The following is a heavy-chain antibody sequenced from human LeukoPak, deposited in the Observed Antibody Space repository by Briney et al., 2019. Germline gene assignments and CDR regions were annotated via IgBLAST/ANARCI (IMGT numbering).Heavy chain of an antibody. Sequence: ASVKVSCKASGGTFSSYAISWVRQAPGQGLEWMGGIIPIFGTANYAQKFQGRVTITADESTSTACMELSSLRSEDTAVYYCARSRSDFWSGYYSWFDPWGQGTLVTVSS. D-gene: IGHD3-3*01. CDR2: IIPIFGTA. CDR3: ARSRSDFWSGYYSWFDP. CDR1: GGTFSSYA. J-gene: IGHJ5*02. V-gene: IGHV1-69*01.